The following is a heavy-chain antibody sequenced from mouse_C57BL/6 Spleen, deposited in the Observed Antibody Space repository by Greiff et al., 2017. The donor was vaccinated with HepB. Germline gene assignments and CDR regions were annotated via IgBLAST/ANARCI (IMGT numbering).Heavy chain of an antibody. Sequence: VKLVESGPGLVQPSQSLSITCTVSGFSLTSYGVHWVRQSPGKGLEWLGVIWSGGSTDYNAAFLSRLSISKDNSKSQVFFKMNSLQADDTAIYYCASPFDYGSSPAYWGQGTLVTVSA. J-gene: IGHJ3*01. V-gene: IGHV2-2*01. CDR1: GFSLTSYG. CDR3: ASPFDYGSSPAY. CDR2: IWSGGST. D-gene: IGHD1-1*01.